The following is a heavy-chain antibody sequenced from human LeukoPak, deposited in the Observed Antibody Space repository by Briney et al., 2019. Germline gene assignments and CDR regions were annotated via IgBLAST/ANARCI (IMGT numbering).Heavy chain of an antibody. V-gene: IGHV5-51*01. D-gene: IGHD3-22*01. J-gene: IGHJ4*02. CDR2: IYPGDSDT. Sequence: GESLKISCKGSGYSFTSYWIGWVRQMPGKGLEWMGIIYPGDSDTRYSPSFQGQVTISADKSISTAYLQWSSLKASDTATYYCAREFTYYYDSSGIPASSDYWGQGTLVTVSS. CDR1: GYSFTSYW. CDR3: AREFTYYYDSSGIPASSDY.